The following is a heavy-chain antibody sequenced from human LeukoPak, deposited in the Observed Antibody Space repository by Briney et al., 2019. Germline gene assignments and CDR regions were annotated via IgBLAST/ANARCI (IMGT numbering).Heavy chain of an antibody. D-gene: IGHD6-13*01. CDR2: ISWNSGSI. J-gene: IGHJ5*02. V-gene: IGHV3-9*01. CDR3: AKDTSSWYGTGWFDP. CDR1: GFTFDDYA. Sequence: GGSLRLSCAASGFTFDDYAMHWVRQAPGKGLEWVSGISWNSGSIGYADSVKGRFTISRDNAKNSLYLQMNSLRAEDTALYYCAKDTSSWYGTGWFDPWGQGTLVTVSS.